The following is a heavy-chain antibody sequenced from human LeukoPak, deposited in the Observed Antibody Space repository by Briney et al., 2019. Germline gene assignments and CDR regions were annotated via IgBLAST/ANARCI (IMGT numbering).Heavy chain of an antibody. CDR2: ISSSGSTI. Sequence: PGGSLRLSCAASGFTFNNYEMNWVRQAPGKGLEYVSYISSSGSTIYYADSVKGRFTISRDNAKNSLYPQMNSLRAEDTAVYYCARELKGSGFDPWGQGTLVTVS. CDR1: GFTFNNYE. D-gene: IGHD6-19*01. V-gene: IGHV3-48*03. J-gene: IGHJ5*02. CDR3: ARELKGSGFDP.